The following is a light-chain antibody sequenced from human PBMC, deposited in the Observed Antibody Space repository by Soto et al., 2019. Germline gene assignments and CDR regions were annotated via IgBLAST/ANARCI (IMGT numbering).Light chain of an antibody. CDR1: QTISPY. Sequence: DIQMTQSPSSLSASVGDRVTISCRASQTISPYLNWYQQKPGKAPKLLIYTTSTLHSGVPPRVSGGGSGTDFTLTITTLQPEDYASYYCHQTYSFPFTVGQDTNLEVK. CDR2: TTS. CDR3: HQTYSFPFT. V-gene: IGKV1-39*01. J-gene: IGKJ2*01.